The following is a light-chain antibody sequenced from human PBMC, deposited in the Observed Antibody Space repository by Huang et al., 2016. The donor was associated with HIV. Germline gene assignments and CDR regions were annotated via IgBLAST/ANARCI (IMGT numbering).Light chain of an antibody. CDR3: QQYYSRPT. CDR1: HSLDSN. Sequence: DIEMTQSPATLSVSPGERATLSCRASHSLDSNVAWYQQKPGHTPRLLIYGASTRATGIPARFSGSGSGTEFTLSISSLQSEDFAVYYCQQYYSRPTFGQGTRLDIK. J-gene: IGKJ5*01. CDR2: GAS. V-gene: IGKV3-15*01.